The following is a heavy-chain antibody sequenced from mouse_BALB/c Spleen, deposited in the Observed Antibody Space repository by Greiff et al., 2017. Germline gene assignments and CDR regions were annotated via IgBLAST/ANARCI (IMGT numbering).Heavy chain of an antibody. D-gene: IGHD2-1*01. J-gene: IGHJ1*01. V-gene: IGHV5-12-1*01. CDR2: ISSGGGST. CDR1: GFAFSSYD. CDR3: ARHPCGNYRYWYFDV. Sequence: VQLKESGGGLVKPGGSLKLSCAASGFAFSSYDMSWVRQTPEKRLEWVAYISSGGGSTYYPDTVKGRFTISRDNAKNTLYLQMSSLKSEDTAMYYCARHPCGNYRYWYFDVWGAGTTVTVSS.